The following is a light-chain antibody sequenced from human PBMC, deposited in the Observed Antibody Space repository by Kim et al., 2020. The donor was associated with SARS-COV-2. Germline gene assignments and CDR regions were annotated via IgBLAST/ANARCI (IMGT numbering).Light chain of an antibody. Sequence: PVERVTLSCKASQSVSINVAWYQQKPGQPPRLLIYGTSTGATGIPARFSGSGSGTDFTLTIDSLQSADFGVYYCQQYKNWPPITFGQGTRLEIK. V-gene: IGKV3-15*01. J-gene: IGKJ5*01. CDR1: QSVSIN. CDR3: QQYKNWPPIT. CDR2: GTS.